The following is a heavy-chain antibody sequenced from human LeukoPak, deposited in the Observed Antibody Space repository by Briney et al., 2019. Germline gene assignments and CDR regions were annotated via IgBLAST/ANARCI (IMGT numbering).Heavy chain of an antibody. CDR1: GGSISSYY. CDR3: ARQRGGSGPMDV. D-gene: IGHD3-16*01. V-gene: IGHV4-39*01. Sequence: SETLSLTCTVSGGSISSYYWGWIRQPPGKGLEWIGSIYYSGSTYYKTSLQSRVTMSVDTSKNQFSLKLSSVTAADTAVYFCARQRGGSGPMDVWGQGTTVTVSS. CDR2: IYYSGST. J-gene: IGHJ6*02.